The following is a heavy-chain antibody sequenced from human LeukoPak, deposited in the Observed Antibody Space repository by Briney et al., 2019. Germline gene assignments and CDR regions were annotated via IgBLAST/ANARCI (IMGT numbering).Heavy chain of an antibody. CDR2: ISYDGSNK. D-gene: IGHD4-17*01. CDR3: ASSRDYAHDY. Sequence: GGSLRLSCAASGFTFSSYGMHWVRQAPGKGLEWVAVISYDGSNKYYADSVKGRFIISRDNSKNTLYLQMNSLRAEDTAVYYCASSRDYAHDYWGQGTLVTVSS. J-gene: IGHJ4*02. CDR1: GFTFSSYG. V-gene: IGHV3-30*03.